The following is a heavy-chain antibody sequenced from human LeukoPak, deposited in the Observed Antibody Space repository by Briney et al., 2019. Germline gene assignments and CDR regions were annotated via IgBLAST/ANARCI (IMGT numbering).Heavy chain of an antibody. CDR2: IYYSGST. V-gene: IGHV4-30-4*07. Sequence: SETLSLTCAVSGGSISSGGYSWSWIRQPPGTGLEWIGYIYYSGSTYYNPSLKSRVTISVDTSRNQFSLKLSFLTAADTAVYYCARVSYQEGVDYWGRGTLVTVSS. D-gene: IGHD2-2*01. CDR3: ARVSYQEGVDY. CDR1: GGSISSGGYS. J-gene: IGHJ4*02.